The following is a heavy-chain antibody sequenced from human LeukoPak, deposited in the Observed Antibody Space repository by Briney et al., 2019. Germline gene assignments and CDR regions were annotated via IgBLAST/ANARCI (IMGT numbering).Heavy chain of an antibody. Sequence: ASVKVSCKASGYTFTSYDINWVRQAPGQGLKWMGWISAYNGNTNYAQKLQGRVTMTTDTSTSTAYMELRSLRSDDTAVYYCARASWELLSYSSGLAPDYWGQGTLVTVSS. J-gene: IGHJ4*02. D-gene: IGHD1-26*01. CDR2: ISAYNGNT. CDR3: ARASWELLSYSSGLAPDY. V-gene: IGHV1-18*01. CDR1: GYTFTSYD.